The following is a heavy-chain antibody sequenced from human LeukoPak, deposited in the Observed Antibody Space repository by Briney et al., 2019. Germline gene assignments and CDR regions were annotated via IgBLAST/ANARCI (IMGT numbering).Heavy chain of an antibody. Sequence: GGSLRLSCAASGFTFTNYAMSWVRQAPGKGLEWVSAISGSGGSTYYADSVKGRFTISRDNSRNTLFLQMNSLRAEDTAVYYCAKGGLAGRPDYWGQGTLVTVSS. D-gene: IGHD6-25*01. CDR3: AKGGLAGRPDY. J-gene: IGHJ4*02. CDR2: ISGSGGST. V-gene: IGHV3-23*01. CDR1: GFTFTNYA.